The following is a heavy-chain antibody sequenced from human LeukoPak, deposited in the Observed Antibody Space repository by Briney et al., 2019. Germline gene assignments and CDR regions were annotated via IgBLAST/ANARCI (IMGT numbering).Heavy chain of an antibody. CDR3: ARRDIVVIVSASDY. Sequence: GGSLRLSCTASGFIFSDYVMIWVRQAPGKGLEWVSGITASGDRTCYGDSVKGRFTVSRDNSKNTVYLQMNSLRVDDTAVYYCARRDIVVIVSASDYWGQGTLVTVSS. D-gene: IGHD2-15*01. CDR2: ITASGDRT. J-gene: IGHJ4*02. CDR1: GFIFSDYV. V-gene: IGHV3-23*01.